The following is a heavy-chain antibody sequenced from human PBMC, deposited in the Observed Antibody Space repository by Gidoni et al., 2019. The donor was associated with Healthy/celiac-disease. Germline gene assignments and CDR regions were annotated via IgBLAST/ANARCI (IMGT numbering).Heavy chain of an antibody. CDR1: GFTFSSYS. D-gene: IGHD6-19*01. Sequence: EVQLVESGGGLVKPGGSLRLSCAASGFTFSSYSMNWVRQDPGKGLEWVSSISSSSSYIYYADSVKGRFTISRDNAKNSLYLQMNSLRAEDTAVYYCARPGIAVDNNWFDPWGQGTLVTVSS. CDR3: ARPGIAVDNNWFDP. CDR2: ISSSSSYI. V-gene: IGHV3-21*01. J-gene: IGHJ5*02.